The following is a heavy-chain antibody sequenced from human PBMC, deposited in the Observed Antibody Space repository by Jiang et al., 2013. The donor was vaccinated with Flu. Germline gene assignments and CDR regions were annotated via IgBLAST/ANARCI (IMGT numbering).Heavy chain of an antibody. V-gene: IGHV1-2*02. D-gene: IGHD1-20*01. Sequence: GYTFTGYYIHWVRQAPGQGLEWMGWINPNSADTDYAQKFQGTVTMTRDTSISTAYMELTRLRSDDTAVYYCARELARHNWNFGGSGKFDPWGQGTLVTVSS. CDR2: INPNSADT. J-gene: IGHJ5*02. CDR1: GYTFTGYY. CDR3: ARELARHNWNFGGSGKFDP.